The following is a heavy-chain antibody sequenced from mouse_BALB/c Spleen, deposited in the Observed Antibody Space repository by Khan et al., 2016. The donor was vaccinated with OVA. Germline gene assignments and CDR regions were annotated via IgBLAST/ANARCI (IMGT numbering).Heavy chain of an antibody. CDR2: LNSNGGST. J-gene: IGHJ2*01. CDR1: GFTFSSYG. D-gene: IGHD3-3*01. Sequence: EVQRVESGGGLVQPGGSLKLSCAASGFTFSSYGMSWVRQTPDKRLELVATLNSNGGSTYYPDSVKGRFTISRDNAKNTLYLQMSSLKSEDTAMYYCARRARTINWGQGTTLTVSS. CDR3: ARRARTIN. V-gene: IGHV5-6-3*01.